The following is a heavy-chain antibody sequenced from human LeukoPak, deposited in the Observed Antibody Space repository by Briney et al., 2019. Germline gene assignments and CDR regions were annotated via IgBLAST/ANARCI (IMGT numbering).Heavy chain of an antibody. V-gene: IGHV1-2*02. CDR1: GYTFTGYY. D-gene: IGHD3-22*01. Sequence: GASVKVSCKASGYTFTGYYMHWVRQAPGQGLEWMGWINPNSGGTNYAQKFQGRVTMTRDTSISTAYMELSRLRSDDTAVYYCARGLRITMIVVALGGAFDIWGQGTMVTVSS. CDR3: ARGLRITMIVVALGGAFDI. CDR2: INPNSGGT. J-gene: IGHJ3*02.